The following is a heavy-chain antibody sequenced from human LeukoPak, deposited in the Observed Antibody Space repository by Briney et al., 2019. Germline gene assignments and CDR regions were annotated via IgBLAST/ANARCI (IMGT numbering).Heavy chain of an antibody. V-gene: IGHV4-4*02. CDR1: GGSISSSNW. CDR2: IYHSGST. CDR3: AGFIAAAGPTY. J-gene: IGHJ4*02. D-gene: IGHD6-13*01. Sequence: SETLSLTCAVSGGSISSSNWWSWVRQPPGKGLEWIGEIYHSGSTNYNPSLKSRVTISVDTSKNQFSLKLSSVTAADTAVYYCAGFIAAAGPTYWGQGTLVTVSS.